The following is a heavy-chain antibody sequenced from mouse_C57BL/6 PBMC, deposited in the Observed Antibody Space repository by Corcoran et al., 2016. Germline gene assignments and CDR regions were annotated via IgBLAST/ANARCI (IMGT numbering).Heavy chain of an antibody. CDR3: ARSRDSNYPFAY. D-gene: IGHD2-5*01. Sequence: QVTLKESGPGILQSSQTLSLTCSFSGFSLSTSGMGVSWIRQPSGKGLEWLAHIYWDDDKRYNPSLKSRLTISKDTSRNQVFLKITSVDTADTATYYCARSRDSNYPFAYWGQGILVTVSA. V-gene: IGHV8-12*01. J-gene: IGHJ3*01. CDR1: GFSLSTSGMG. CDR2: IYWDDDK.